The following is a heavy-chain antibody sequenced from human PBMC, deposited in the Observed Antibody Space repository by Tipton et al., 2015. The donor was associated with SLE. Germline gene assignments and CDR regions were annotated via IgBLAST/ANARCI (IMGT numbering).Heavy chain of an antibody. CDR3: ARSPVDYWNGYSA. J-gene: IGHJ4*02. CDR1: GFTFSNYA. Sequence: SLRLSCAASGFTFSNYAMSWVRQAPGKGLEWVSAITGSGDRTYYIDSVKGRFTISRDSSKNSLYLQMNGLRAEDTAVYYCARSPVDYWNGYSAWGQGTLVAVSS. D-gene: IGHD3-3*01. CDR2: ITGSGDRT. V-gene: IGHV3-23*01.